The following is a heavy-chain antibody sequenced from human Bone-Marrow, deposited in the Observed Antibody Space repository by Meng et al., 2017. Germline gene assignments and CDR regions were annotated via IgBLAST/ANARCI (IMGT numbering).Heavy chain of an antibody. Sequence: QLRLQQGGAGLLKPSETLTLTCTVYGESFNNGYYWTWIRQPPGKGLEWIGEINHSGGTDYNPSLKSRVTISQDTSKNQFSLKLNSVTAADTAVYFCARGQLILRTWGQGTLVTVSS. D-gene: IGHD1-1*01. CDR3: ARGQLILRT. V-gene: IGHV4-34*01. J-gene: IGHJ4*02. CDR1: GESFNNGYY. CDR2: INHSGGT.